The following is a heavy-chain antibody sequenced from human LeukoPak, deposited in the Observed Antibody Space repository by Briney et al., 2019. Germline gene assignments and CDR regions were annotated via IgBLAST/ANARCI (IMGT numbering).Heavy chain of an antibody. J-gene: IGHJ5*02. D-gene: IGHD3-16*02. CDR2: INHSGST. CDR1: GGSFSGYY. V-gene: IGHV4-34*01. Sequence: SETLSLTCAVYGGSFSGYYWSWIRQPPGKGLEWIGEINHSGSTNYNPSLKSRVTISVDTSKNQFSLKLSSVTAADTAVYYCARENPFDYVWGNSRGCFDPWGQGTLVTVSS. CDR3: ARENPFDYVWGNSRGCFDP.